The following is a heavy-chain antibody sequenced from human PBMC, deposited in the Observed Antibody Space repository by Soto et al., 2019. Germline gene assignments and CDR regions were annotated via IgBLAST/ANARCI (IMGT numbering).Heavy chain of an antibody. D-gene: IGHD6-13*01. CDR2: ITDSGDET. Sequence: DVQVLESGGGLVQPGGSLRLSCAASGFTFSSFAMSWVRQAPGKGLEWVSSITDSGDETYYSDSVKGRFTITRDNPKNTVFLLLNSLRAEDTARYYCAKDASGRVAARFDHWGQGSLVPSPQ. CDR1: GFTFSSFA. V-gene: IGHV3-23*01. J-gene: IGHJ4*02. CDR3: AKDASGRVAARFDH.